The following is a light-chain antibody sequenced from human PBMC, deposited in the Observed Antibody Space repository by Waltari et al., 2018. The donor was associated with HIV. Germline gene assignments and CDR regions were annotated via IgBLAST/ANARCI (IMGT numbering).Light chain of an antibody. CDR2: EVS. CDR3: CSYAGSSTFVV. J-gene: IGLJ2*01. Sequence: QSALTQPASVSGSPGQSITISCTGTSSDVGSSYLVSWYQQHPGKAPKPMIYEVSKRPSGVSNRFSGSKSGNTASLTISGLQAEDEADYYCCSYAGSSTFVVFGGGTKLTVL. V-gene: IGLV2-23*02. CDR1: SSDVGSSYL.